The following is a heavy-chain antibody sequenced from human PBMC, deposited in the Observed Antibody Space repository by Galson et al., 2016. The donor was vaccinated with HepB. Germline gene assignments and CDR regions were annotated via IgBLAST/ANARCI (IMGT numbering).Heavy chain of an antibody. V-gene: IGHV3-74*01. D-gene: IGHD4-23*01. CDR1: GFTFSNYW. J-gene: IGHJ4*02. CDR3: ARDLWRGGRIDY. CDR2: ITIGGSTT. Sequence: SLRLSCAASGFTFSNYWMHWVRQAPGKGLVWVSHITIGGSTTTYADSVKGRFTISRDNAKNTLYLQMNRLRAEDTAVYYCARDLWRGGRIDYWGQGTLVTVSS.